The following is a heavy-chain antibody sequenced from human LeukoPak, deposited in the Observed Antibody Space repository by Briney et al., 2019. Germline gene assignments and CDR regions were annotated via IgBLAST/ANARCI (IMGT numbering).Heavy chain of an antibody. V-gene: IGHV3-48*04. D-gene: IGHD3-10*01. CDR1: GFTFSSYS. CDR3: ARDGWFGGRGFDP. CDR2: ISSSSTI. J-gene: IGHJ5*02. Sequence: GGSLRLSCAASGFTFSSYSMNWVRQAPGKGLEWVSYISSSSTIYYADSVKGRFTISRDNAKNSLYLQMNSLRAEDTAVYYCARDGWFGGRGFDPWGQGTPVTVSS.